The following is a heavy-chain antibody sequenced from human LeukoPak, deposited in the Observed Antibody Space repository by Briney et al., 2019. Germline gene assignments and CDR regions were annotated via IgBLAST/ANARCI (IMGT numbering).Heavy chain of an antibody. J-gene: IGHJ4*02. Sequence: AGGSLRLSCAAPGFTFSSYAMSWVRQAPGKGLGWVSAISGSGGSTYYADSVKGRFTISRDNSKNTLYLQMNSLRAEDTAVYYCAKYKVGGLWFGEFSPFDYWGQGTLVTVSS. D-gene: IGHD3-10*01. V-gene: IGHV3-23*01. CDR2: ISGSGGST. CDR1: GFTFSSYA. CDR3: AKYKVGGLWFGEFSPFDY.